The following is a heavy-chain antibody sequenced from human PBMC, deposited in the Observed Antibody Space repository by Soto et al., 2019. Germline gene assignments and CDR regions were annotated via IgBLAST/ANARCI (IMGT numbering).Heavy chain of an antibody. CDR1: GFTFSSYG. D-gene: IGHD6-25*01. CDR3: ARDKEAASILDY. J-gene: IGHJ4*02. V-gene: IGHV3-33*01. CDR2: IWYDGSNK. Sequence: GGSLRLSCAASGFTFSSYGMHWVRQAPGKGLEWVAVIWYDGSNKYYADSVKGRFTISRDNSKNTLYLQMNSLRAEDTAVYYCARDKEAASILDYWGQGTLVTVSS.